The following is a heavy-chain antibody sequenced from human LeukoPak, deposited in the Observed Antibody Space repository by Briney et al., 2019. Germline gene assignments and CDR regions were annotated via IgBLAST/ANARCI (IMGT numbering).Heavy chain of an antibody. CDR2: ISSSSSYI. D-gene: IGHD1-26*01. V-gene: IGHV3-21*01. J-gene: IGHJ6*02. CDR3: AREGKGELLGYYYYGMDV. CDR1: GFTFSSYS. Sequence: PGRSLRLSCAASGFTFSSYSMNWVRQAPGKGLEWVSSISSSSSYIYYADSVKGRFTISRDNAKNSLYLQMNSLRAEDTAVYYCAREGKGELLGYYYYGMDVWGQGTTVTVSS.